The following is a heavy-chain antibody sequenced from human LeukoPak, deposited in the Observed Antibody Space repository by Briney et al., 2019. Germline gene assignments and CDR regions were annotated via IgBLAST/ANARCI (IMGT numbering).Heavy chain of an antibody. CDR3: ATINPDYDFWSGYYLEGL. D-gene: IGHD3-3*01. V-gene: IGHV1-24*01. Sequence: ASVKVSCKVSGYTLTELSMHWVRQAPGKGLEWMGGFDPEDGETIYAQKFQGRVTMTEDTSTDTAYMELSSLRSEDTAVYYCATINPDYDFWSGYYLEGLWGQGTLVTVSS. CDR2: FDPEDGET. J-gene: IGHJ4*02. CDR1: GYTLTELS.